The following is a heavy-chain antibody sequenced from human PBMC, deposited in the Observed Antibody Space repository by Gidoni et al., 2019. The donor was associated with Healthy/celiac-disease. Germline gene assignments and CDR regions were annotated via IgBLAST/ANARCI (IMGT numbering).Heavy chain of an antibody. CDR3: ASSMTTVVADDAFDI. D-gene: IGHD2-15*01. V-gene: IGHV3-48*03. CDR2: ISSSGSTI. J-gene: IGHJ3*02. CDR1: GFTFSSYE. Sequence: EVQLVESGGGLVQPGGSLSLSCAASGFTFSSYEMNWVRQAPGKGLEWVSYISSSGSTIYYADSVKGRFTISRDNAKNSLYLKMNSLRAEDTAVYYCASSMTTVVADDAFDIWGQGTMVTVSS.